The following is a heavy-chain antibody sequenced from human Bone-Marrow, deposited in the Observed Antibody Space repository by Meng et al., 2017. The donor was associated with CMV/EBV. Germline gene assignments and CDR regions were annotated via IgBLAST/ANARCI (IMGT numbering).Heavy chain of an antibody. D-gene: IGHD3-3*01. J-gene: IGHJ4*02. CDR1: GFTLSTYS. Sequence: ATSGFTLSTYSMNWVRQAPGKGLEWVSFISSTSRYIFYADSVKGRFTISRDNAKNSVYIQMNSLRAEDTAVYYCAGAFRGGYYTNDYWGQGTLVTVSS. CDR2: ISSTSRYI. CDR3: AGAFRGGYYTNDY. V-gene: IGHV3-21*01.